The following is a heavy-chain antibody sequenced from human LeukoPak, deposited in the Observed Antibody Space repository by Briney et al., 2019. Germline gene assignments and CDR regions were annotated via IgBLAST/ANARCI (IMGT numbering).Heavy chain of an antibody. CDR3: ARRATTVTKFDY. CDR1: GGSISSSSYY. D-gene: IGHD4-17*01. CDR2: IYYSGST. Sequence: SETLSLTCTVSGGSISSSSYYWGWIRQPPGKGLEWIGSIYYSGSTYYNPSLKSRVTISVDTSKNQFSLKLSSVTAADTAVYYCARRATTVTKFDYWSQGTLVTVSS. J-gene: IGHJ4*02. V-gene: IGHV4-39*01.